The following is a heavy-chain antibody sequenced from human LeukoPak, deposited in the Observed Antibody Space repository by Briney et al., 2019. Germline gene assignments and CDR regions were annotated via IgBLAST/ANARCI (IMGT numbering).Heavy chain of an antibody. CDR2: IYYSGST. V-gene: IGHV4-59*01. CDR1: GGSISSYY. CDR3: ARGIRNWFDP. D-gene: IGHD2/OR15-2a*01. J-gene: IGHJ5*02. Sequence: SETLSLTCTVSGGSISSYYWSWIRQPPGKGLEWIGYIYYSGSTNYNPSLKSRVTISVDTSKNQFSLKLSSVTAADTAVYYCARGIRNWFDPWGQGTLVTVSS.